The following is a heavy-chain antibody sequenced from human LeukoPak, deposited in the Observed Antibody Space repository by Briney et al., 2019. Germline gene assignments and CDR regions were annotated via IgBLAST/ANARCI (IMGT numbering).Heavy chain of an antibody. CDR2: INPNSGGT. CDR3: ATDSGSWRRVEY. D-gene: IGHD1-26*01. Sequence: ASVKVSCKASGYTVTDYYMHWVRQAPGQGLEWMGWINPNSGGTNYAQKLQGRVTMTTDTSTSTAYMELRSLRSDDTAVYYCATDSGSWRRVEYWGQGTLVAVSS. V-gene: IGHV1-2*02. CDR1: GYTVTDYY. J-gene: IGHJ4*02.